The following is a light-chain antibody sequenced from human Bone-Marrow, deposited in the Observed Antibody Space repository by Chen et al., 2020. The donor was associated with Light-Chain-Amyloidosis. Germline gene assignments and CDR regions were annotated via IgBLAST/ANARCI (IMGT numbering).Light chain of an antibody. Sequence: SYELTQPPSVSVSPGQTARITCSGDDLPTKYAYWYQQKPGQASVLVLNRDTERPSGISERVSGYSSGTTATLTRSGVQAEDEADYHCQSADSSGTYEVIFGGGTKLTVL. V-gene: IGLV3-25*03. CDR2: RDT. CDR3: QSADSSGTYEVI. J-gene: IGLJ2*01. CDR1: DLPTKY.